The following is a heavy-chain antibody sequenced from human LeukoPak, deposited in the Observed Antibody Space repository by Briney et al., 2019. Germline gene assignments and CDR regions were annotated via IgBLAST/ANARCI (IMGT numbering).Heavy chain of an antibody. J-gene: IGHJ4*02. CDR2: IYSSGST. V-gene: IGHV4-4*07. D-gene: IGHD5-18*01. CDR1: GGSITNYY. Sequence: PSETLSLTCTVSGGSITNYYWSWIRQPAGKGLEWIGRIYSSGSTNYNPSLNSRVTMSVDTSKNQFSLKLTSVTAADTAMYYCARQTAMGRSGDYWGQGTLVTVSS. CDR3: ARQTAMGRSGDY.